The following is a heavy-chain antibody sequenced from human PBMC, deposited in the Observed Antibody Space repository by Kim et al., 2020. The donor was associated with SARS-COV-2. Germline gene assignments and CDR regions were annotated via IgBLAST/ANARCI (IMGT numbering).Heavy chain of an antibody. CDR1: GFTFSDHY. CDR2: TRNKANSYTT. Sequence: GGSLRLSCAASGFTFSDHYMDWVRQAPGEGLEWIGRTRNKANSYTTEYAASVKGRFTISRDESKNSLYLQMNSLKTEDTAVYYCARVTRATDAFDIWGQGTMVTVSS. V-gene: IGHV3-72*01. J-gene: IGHJ3*02. CDR3: ARVTRATDAFDI.